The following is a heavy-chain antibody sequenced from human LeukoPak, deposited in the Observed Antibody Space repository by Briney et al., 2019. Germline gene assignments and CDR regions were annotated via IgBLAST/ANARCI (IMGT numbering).Heavy chain of an antibody. CDR3: ARDLGSGSYLASNWFDP. V-gene: IGHV1-2*02. CDR2: INPNSGGT. CDR1: GYTFTGYY. D-gene: IGHD3-10*01. Sequence: ASVKVSCKASGYTFTGYYMHWVRQAPGQGLEWMGWINPNSGGTNYAQKFQGRVTMTRDTSISTAYMELSRLRSDDTAVYYCARDLGSGSYLASNWFDPWGQGTLVTASS. J-gene: IGHJ5*02.